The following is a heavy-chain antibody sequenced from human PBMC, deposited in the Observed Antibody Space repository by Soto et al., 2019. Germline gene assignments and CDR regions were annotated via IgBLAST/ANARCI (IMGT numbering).Heavy chain of an antibody. CDR1: GFTVSSNY. D-gene: IGHD3-16*01. V-gene: IGHV3-53*04. J-gene: IGHJ4*02. CDR2: IYSGGST. CDR3: ARGPGGGSVDY. Sequence: EVQLVESGGGLVQPGGSLRISCAASGFTVSSNYMSWVRQAPGKGLGWVSVIYSGGSTYYADSVKGRFTISRHNSKNTMYLQMNSLRAEDTAVYYCARGPGGGSVDYWGQGTLVTVSS.